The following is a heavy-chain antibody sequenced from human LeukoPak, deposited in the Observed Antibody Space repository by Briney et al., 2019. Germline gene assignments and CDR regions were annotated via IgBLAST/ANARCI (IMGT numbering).Heavy chain of an antibody. CDR2: ISGSGGST. CDR3: ATATGDSAAFDI. D-gene: IGHD7-27*01. CDR1: GFIFSSYS. Sequence: GGSLRLSCAASGFIFSSYSMNWVRQAPGKGLEWVSAISGSGGSTYYADSVKGRFTISRDNSKNTLYLQMNSLRAEDTAVYYCATATGDSAAFDIWGQGTMVTVSS. V-gene: IGHV3-23*01. J-gene: IGHJ3*02.